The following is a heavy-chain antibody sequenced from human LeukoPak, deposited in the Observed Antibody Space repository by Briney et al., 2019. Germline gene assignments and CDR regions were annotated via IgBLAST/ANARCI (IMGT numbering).Heavy chain of an antibody. J-gene: IGHJ4*02. D-gene: IGHD5-24*01. CDR1: GFNFSIYS. CDR3: ARDPPDTSRDGYPEDNY. Sequence: PGGSLRLSCAASGFNFSIYSMNWVRQAPGKGLEWVSYITRSSTTIYYADSVKGRFTISRDNSKNTLYLQMNSLRAEDTAVYYCARDPPDTSRDGYPEDNYWGQGTLVTVSS. CDR2: ITRSSTTI. V-gene: IGHV3-48*01.